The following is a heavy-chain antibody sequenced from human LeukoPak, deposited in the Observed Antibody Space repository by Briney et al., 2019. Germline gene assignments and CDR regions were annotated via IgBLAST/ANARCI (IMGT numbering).Heavy chain of an antibody. D-gene: IGHD3-3*01. CDR3: ARRYDFWSGYHPPLDY. CDR2: IHHSGTS. CDR1: GESFSAYY. V-gene: IGHV4-34*01. Sequence: SETLSLTCAVYGESFSAYYWNWIRQAPGKRLEWIGEIHHSGTSNYNPALKSRVHISVDTSKKQFSLKLSSVTAADTAVYYCARRYDFWSGYHPPLDYWGQGTLVTVSS. J-gene: IGHJ4*02.